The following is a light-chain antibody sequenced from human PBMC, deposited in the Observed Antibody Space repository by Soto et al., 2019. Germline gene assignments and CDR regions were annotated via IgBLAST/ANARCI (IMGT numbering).Light chain of an antibody. V-gene: IGLV2-23*02. CDR1: SSNVGSYKL. CDR2: EVN. CDR3: CSSGGSPTYV. J-gene: IGLJ1*01. Sequence: VLTQPASVSGSPGQSITISCTGTSSNVGSYKLVSWYQQHPGKAPKLMIFEVNKRPSGVSNRFSGSKSGNAASLTISGLKVEDEADYYCCSSGGSPTYVFGTGTKVTVL.